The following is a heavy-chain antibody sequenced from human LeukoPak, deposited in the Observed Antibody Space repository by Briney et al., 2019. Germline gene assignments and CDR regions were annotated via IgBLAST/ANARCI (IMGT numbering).Heavy chain of an antibody. CDR2: VNTDGSTT. V-gene: IGHV3-74*01. CDR1: GFTSSGSY. CDR3: ARHLNYYLDY. J-gene: IGHJ4*02. Sequence: QPGGSLRLSCAASGFTSSGSYMHWVRQAPGKGLVWVSRVNTDGSTTTYADSVKGRFTISRDNANNILYLQMNSLRAEDTAVYYCARHLNYYLDYWGQGTLVTVSS. D-gene: IGHD3-10*01.